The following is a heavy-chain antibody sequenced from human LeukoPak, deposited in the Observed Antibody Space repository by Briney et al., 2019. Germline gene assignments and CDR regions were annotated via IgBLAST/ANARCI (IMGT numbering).Heavy chain of an antibody. Sequence: SETLSLTCTVSGGSISSGDYYWSWIRQPPGKGLEWIGYIYYSGSTYYNPSLKSRVTISVDTSKNQFSLKLSSVTAADTAVYYCAGKTPYCSSTSCYHWFDPWGQGTLVTVSS. J-gene: IGHJ5*02. D-gene: IGHD2-2*01. CDR3: AGKTPYCSSTSCYHWFDP. CDR2: IYYSGST. V-gene: IGHV4-30-4*01. CDR1: GGSISSGDYY.